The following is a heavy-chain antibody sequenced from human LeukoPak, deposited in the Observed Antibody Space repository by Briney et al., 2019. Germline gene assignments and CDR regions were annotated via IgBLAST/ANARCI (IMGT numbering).Heavy chain of an antibody. V-gene: IGHV3-30*04. CDR2: IIENGSNQ. Sequence: GGSLRLSCAASGFTFSNYIMHWVRQAPGKGLDWVAVIIENGSNQYYADSVKGRFTISRDNSKNTLFLQMNSLRGEDTAMYYCASAPPIAAADYYYYYYMDVWGKGTTVTVSS. J-gene: IGHJ6*03. CDR3: ASAPPIAAADYYYYYYMDV. CDR1: GFTFSNYI. D-gene: IGHD6-13*01.